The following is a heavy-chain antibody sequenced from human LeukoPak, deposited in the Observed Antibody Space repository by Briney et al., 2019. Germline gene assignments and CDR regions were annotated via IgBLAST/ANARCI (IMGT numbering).Heavy chain of an antibody. CDR3: AGDLSGHWTYDY. CDR1: GFTFRNYY. CDR2: ISLDGNNE. J-gene: IGHJ4*01. V-gene: IGHV3-30-3*01. D-gene: IGHD1-1*01. Sequence: GRSLRLSCAASGFTFRNYYMHWVRQAPGKGLEWVAVISLDGNNEYYAGSVKGRFSLSRDNSMNTLYLQLNSLRTEDTAMYYCAGDLSGHWTYDYWGQGTLVTVSS.